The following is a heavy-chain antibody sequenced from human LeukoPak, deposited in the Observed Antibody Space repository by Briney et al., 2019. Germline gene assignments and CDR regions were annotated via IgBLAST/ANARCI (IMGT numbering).Heavy chain of an antibody. D-gene: IGHD4-17*01. V-gene: IGHV4-4*02. CDR1: GASITSSHW. Sequence: AGTLSLTCAVSGASITSSHWWSWARQPPGKGLEWIGVIVVSRTTNYTPSVKSRVTMSLDKSNNQISLKLTSVTAADTAVYYCATYFYGDYATYYFDFWGQGTLVTVSS. CDR2: IVVSRTT. J-gene: IGHJ4*02. CDR3: ATYFYGDYATYYFDF.